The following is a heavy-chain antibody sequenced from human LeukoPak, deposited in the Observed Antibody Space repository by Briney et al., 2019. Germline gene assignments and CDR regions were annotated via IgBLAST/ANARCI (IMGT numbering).Heavy chain of an antibody. CDR1: GYNFTVYY. CDR3: ATKGGLTPNTLAM. V-gene: IGHV1-2*02. Sequence: ASVKVSCKGSGYNFTVYYMHWVRQAPGQGLEWMGWMDPNSGDTIYAPKFQGRVSMTRDTSITTAYMELSGLTSDDSAMYYCATKGGLTPNTLAMWGHGTMVTVSS. CDR2: MDPNSGDT. D-gene: IGHD2-15*01. J-gene: IGHJ3*01.